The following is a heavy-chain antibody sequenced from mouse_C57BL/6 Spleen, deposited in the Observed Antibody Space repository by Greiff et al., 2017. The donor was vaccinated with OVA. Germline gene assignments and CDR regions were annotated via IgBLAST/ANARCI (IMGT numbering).Heavy chain of an antibody. D-gene: IGHD3-2*02. CDR3: VRHGAAQAYFDY. Sequence: EVHLVESGGGLVQPKGSLKLSCAASGFSFNTYAMNWVRQAPGKGLEWVARIRSKSNNYATYYADSVKDRFTISRDDSESMLYLQMNNLKTEDTAMYYCVRHGAAQAYFDYWGQGTTLTVSS. CDR1: GFSFNTYA. CDR2: IRSKSNNYAT. V-gene: IGHV10-1*01. J-gene: IGHJ2*01.